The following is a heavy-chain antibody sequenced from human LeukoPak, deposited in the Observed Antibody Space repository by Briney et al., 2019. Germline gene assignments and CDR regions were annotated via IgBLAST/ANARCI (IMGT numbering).Heavy chain of an antibody. CDR2: LKSKTDGGTT. CDR3: TTDPADGSGSFEP. V-gene: IGHV3-15*01. CDR1: GFTFTNAW. Sequence: GGSLRLSCAASGFTFTNAWMSWVRQAPGKGLEWVGRLKSKTDGGTTDYAAPVKGRFTISRDDSKNTLYLQMNSLKTEDTAVYYCTTDPADGSGSFEPWGQGTLVTVSS. D-gene: IGHD3-10*01. J-gene: IGHJ5*02.